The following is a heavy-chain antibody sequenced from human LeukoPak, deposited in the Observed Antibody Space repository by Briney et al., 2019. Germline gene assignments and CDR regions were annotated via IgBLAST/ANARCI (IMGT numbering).Heavy chain of an antibody. D-gene: IGHD3-22*01. J-gene: IGHJ4*02. CDR1: GFTFSSYG. CDR3: ARDPYPYHYDSSGYIGHFDY. Sequence: GGSLRLSCAASGFTFSSYGMHWVRQAPGKGLEWVAVIWYDGSNKYYADSVKGRFTISRDNSKNTLYLQMNSLRAEDTAVYYCARDPYPYHYDSSGYIGHFDYWGQGTLVTVSS. V-gene: IGHV3-33*01. CDR2: IWYDGSNK.